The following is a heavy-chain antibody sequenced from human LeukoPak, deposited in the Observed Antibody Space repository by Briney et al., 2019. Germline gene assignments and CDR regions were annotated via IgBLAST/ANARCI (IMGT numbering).Heavy chain of an antibody. V-gene: IGHV3-23*01. CDR2: IVGGGSSA. J-gene: IGHJ6*02. D-gene: IGHD2-21*02. CDR3: AREGVTAMSYYYYGMDV. CDR1: GFPFSSYA. Sequence: PGGSLRLSCAASGFPFSSYAMTWVRQAPGKGPEWVSAIVGGGSSAYYADSVKGRFTISRDNSKNTLYLQMNSLRAEDTAVYYCAREGVTAMSYYYYGMDVWGQGTTVTVSS.